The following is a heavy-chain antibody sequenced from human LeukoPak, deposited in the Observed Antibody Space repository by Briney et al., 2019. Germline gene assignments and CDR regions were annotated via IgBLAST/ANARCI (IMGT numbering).Heavy chain of an antibody. J-gene: IGHJ4*02. CDR3: ARDRGGYTYSHDY. CDR1: GGSVSSSSHY. Sequence: SSETLSLTCTVSGGSVSSSSHYWGWIRQPPGKGLEWIGNIYYSGSTYYNPSLKSRVTISVDTSKNQFSLILSSVTAADSAVYYCARDRGGYTYSHDYWGQGTLVTVSS. CDR2: IYYSGST. V-gene: IGHV4-39*07. D-gene: IGHD5-18*01.